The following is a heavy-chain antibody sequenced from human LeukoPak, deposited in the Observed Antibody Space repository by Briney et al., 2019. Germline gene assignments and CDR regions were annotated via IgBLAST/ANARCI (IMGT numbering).Heavy chain of an antibody. CDR2: ISAYNGNT. D-gene: IGHD2-15*01. CDR3: ARDAPRRSGGSCYPSCDAFDI. J-gene: IGHJ3*02. Sequence: ASVKVSWKASGYTFTSYGISWVRQAPEQGLEWMGWISAYNGNTNYAQKLQGRVTMTTDTSTSTAYMELRSLRSDVTAVYYCARDAPRRSGGSCYPSCDAFDIWGQGTMVTVSS. CDR1: GYTFTSYG. V-gene: IGHV1-18*04.